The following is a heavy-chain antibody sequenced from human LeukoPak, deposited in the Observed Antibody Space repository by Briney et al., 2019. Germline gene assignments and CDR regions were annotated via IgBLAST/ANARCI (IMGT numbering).Heavy chain of an antibody. D-gene: IGHD3-22*01. Sequence: GGSLRLSCVASGFSFNNFGMGWVRQAPGKGLEWVSSISGTGGSTHYADSVKGRFTISRDNSKNTLYLQMNSLRAGDTAVYYRAKSSYYDSSGFYREYYFDYWGQGTLVPVSS. CDR3: AKSSYYDSSGFYREYYFDY. CDR1: GFSFNNFG. V-gene: IGHV3-23*01. J-gene: IGHJ4*02. CDR2: ISGTGGST.